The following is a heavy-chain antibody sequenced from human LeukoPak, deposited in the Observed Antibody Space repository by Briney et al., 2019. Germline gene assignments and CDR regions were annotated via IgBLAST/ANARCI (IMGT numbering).Heavy chain of an antibody. J-gene: IGHJ4*02. D-gene: IGHD6-19*01. CDR1: GYTFTSYY. CDR3: ARFAAHRRLAVAGQFGLDY. V-gene: IGHV1-46*01. Sequence: ASVKVSCKASGYTFTSYYIHWVRQAPGQGLEWMGIINPSGGSTNYAQKFQGRVTMTRDTSTSTVYTELSSLRSEDTAVYYCARFAAHRRLAVAGQFGLDYWGQGTLVTVSS. CDR2: INPSGGST.